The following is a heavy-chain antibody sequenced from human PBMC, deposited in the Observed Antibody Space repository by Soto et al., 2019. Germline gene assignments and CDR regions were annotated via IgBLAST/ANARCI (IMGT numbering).Heavy chain of an antibody. CDR1: GYTFTSYG. J-gene: IGHJ4*02. D-gene: IGHD1-26*01. Sequence: ASVKVSCKASGYTFTSYGISSVRQAPGQGLEWMGWISAYNGNTNYAQKLQGRVTMTTDTSTSTAYMELRSLRSDDTAVYYCARDKSGSYPVDYWGQGSLVTVSS. V-gene: IGHV1-18*01. CDR3: ARDKSGSYPVDY. CDR2: ISAYNGNT.